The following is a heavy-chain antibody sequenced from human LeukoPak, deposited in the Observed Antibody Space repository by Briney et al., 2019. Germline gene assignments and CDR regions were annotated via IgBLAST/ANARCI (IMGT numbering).Heavy chain of an antibody. V-gene: IGHV4-4*07. CDR2: IFTSGTT. CDR3: ARFRGGSSAGSYYYHYIDV. CDR1: GGSISTFY. D-gene: IGHD1-26*01. Sequence: SQTLSLTCTVSGGSISTFYWTWIRLPAGKGRGWIGRIFTSGTTNYNPSLKGRVTMSVDTSKNQFSLKVSSVTAADTAVYYCARFRGGSSAGSYYYHYIDVWGKGTTVTISS. J-gene: IGHJ6*03.